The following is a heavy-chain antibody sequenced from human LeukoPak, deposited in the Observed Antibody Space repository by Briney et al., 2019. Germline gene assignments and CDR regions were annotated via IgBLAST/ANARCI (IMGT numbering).Heavy chain of an antibody. D-gene: IGHD3-22*01. V-gene: IGHV3-74*01. Sequence: GGSLRLSFAASGFTFSSYWMHWVRQAPGKGLVWVSRIKSDGSTRYADSVKGRFTISRDNAKNTVSLQMNSLRAEDTGVYYCARAPSEIGGYYPEYFRHWGQRTLVTVSP. CDR2: IKSDGST. J-gene: IGHJ1*01. CDR1: GFTFSSYW. CDR3: ARAPSEIGGYYPEYFRH.